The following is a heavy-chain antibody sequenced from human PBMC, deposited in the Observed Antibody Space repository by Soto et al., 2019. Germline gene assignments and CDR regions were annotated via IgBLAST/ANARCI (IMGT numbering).Heavy chain of an antibody. CDR1: GGTFSRYA. CDR3: ATDYYGSGIYGMDV. Sequence: ASVKVSCKTSGGTFSRYAISWVRQAPGQRLEWMGWINAGNGNTKYSQKFQGRVTITRDTSASTAYMELSSLRSEDTAVYYCATDYYGSGIYGMDVWGQGTTVTV. CDR2: INAGNGNT. J-gene: IGHJ6*02. D-gene: IGHD3-10*01. V-gene: IGHV1-3*01.